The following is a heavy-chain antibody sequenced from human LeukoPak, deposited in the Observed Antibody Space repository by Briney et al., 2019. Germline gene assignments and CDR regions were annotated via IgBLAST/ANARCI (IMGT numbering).Heavy chain of an antibody. CDR3: ARVRAMVRGASFGY. D-gene: IGHD3-10*01. CDR1: GYTFTSYD. J-gene: IGHJ4*02. CDR2: MNPNSGNT. Sequence: ASVKVSCKASGYTFTSYDINWVRQATGQGLEWMGWMNPNSGNTGYAQKFQGRVTMSRNTSISTAYMELSSLRSEDTAVYYCARVRAMVRGASFGYWGQGTLVTVSS. V-gene: IGHV1-8*01.